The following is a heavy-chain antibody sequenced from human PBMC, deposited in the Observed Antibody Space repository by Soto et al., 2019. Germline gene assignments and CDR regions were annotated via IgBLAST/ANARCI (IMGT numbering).Heavy chain of an antibody. CDR3: ARVCSSATCYSGGV. Sequence: QVQLVESGGGLVKPGGSLRLSCAASGFTFSDSYMSWVRQAPGKGLEWVSHISSSGTTIYYADSVKGRFTISRDNAKNALYLQMNSLRAEDTAVYDCARVCSSATCYSGGVWGKGTTVTVSS. J-gene: IGHJ6*04. V-gene: IGHV3-11*01. CDR1: GFTFSDSY. D-gene: IGHD2-2*01. CDR2: ISSSGTTI.